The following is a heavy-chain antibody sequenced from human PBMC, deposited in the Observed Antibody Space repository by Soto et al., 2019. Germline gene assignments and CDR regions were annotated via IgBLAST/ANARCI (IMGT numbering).Heavy chain of an antibody. J-gene: IGHJ5*02. Sequence: SETLSLTCSVSGASIYNGGYFWSWIRQSPGKGLEWIGHIHNSGSPYNNPSLKSRVTISADTSVNQLSLKLSSVTAADTAVYYCARQSCSSTSCYSWVSWFDPWGQGTLVTVSS. D-gene: IGHD2-2*01. CDR3: ARQSCSSTSCYSWVSWFDP. V-gene: IGHV4-30-4*01. CDR1: GASIYNGGYF. CDR2: IHNSGSP.